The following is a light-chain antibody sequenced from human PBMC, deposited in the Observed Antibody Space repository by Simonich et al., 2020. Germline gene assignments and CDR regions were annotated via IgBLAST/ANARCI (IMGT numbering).Light chain of an antibody. Sequence: QSALTQPASVSGSPGQSITISCTGTSSDVGGYNYVSWYQQHPGKAPKLMIYDVSKRPSGVSNRFYGSKCGNKASLNISGLQAEDEADYYCSAYTSSSTWVFGGGTKLTVL. V-gene: IGLV2-14*01. J-gene: IGLJ3*02. CDR1: SSDVGGYNY. CDR3: SAYTSSSTWV. CDR2: DVS.